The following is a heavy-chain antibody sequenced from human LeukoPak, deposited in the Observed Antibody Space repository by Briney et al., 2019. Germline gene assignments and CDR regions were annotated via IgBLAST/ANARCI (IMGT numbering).Heavy chain of an antibody. CDR2: IYYSGST. CDR1: GGSISSGSYY. CDR3: ASVDTAMAFDY. D-gene: IGHD5-18*01. V-gene: IGHV4-39*07. Sequence: SETLSLTCTVSGGSISSGSYYWGWIRQPPGKGLGWIGNIYYSGSTYYNPSLKSRVSISVDTSKNQFSLKLTSVTAADTAVYYCASVDTAMAFDYWGQGTLVTVSS. J-gene: IGHJ4*02.